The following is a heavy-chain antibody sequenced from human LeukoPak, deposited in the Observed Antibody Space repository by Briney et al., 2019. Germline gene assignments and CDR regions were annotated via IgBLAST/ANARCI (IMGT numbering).Heavy chain of an antibody. J-gene: IGHJ4*02. Sequence: GGSLRLSCAASEFTFSNYAMSWVRQAPGKGLEWVSYISSSSSTIYYADSVKGRFTISRDNAKNSLYLQMNSLRAEDTAVYYCASLISIAARPGAFDYWGQGTLVTVSS. CDR1: EFTFSNYA. D-gene: IGHD6-6*01. CDR2: ISSSSSTI. CDR3: ASLISIAARPGAFDY. V-gene: IGHV3-48*01.